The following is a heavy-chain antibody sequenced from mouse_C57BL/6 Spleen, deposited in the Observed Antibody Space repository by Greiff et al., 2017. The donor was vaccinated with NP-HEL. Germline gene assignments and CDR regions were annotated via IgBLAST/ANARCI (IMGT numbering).Heavy chain of an antibody. V-gene: IGHV1-50*01. CDR3: ASHNWGFDY. J-gene: IGHJ2*01. CDR2: IDPSDSYT. Sequence: QVQLQQPGAELVKPGASVKLSCKASGYTFTSYWMQWVKQRPGQGLEWIGEIDPSDSYTNYNQKFKGKATLTVDTSSSTAYMQLSSLTSEDSAVYFCASHNWGFDYWGQGTTLTVSS. D-gene: IGHD4-1*01. CDR1: GYTFTSYW.